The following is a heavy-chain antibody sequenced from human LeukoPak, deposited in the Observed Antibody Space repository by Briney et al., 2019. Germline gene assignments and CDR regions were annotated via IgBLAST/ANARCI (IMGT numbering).Heavy chain of an antibody. D-gene: IGHD6-19*01. J-gene: IGHJ4*02. Sequence: SGTLSLTCAVSGGSISSNNWWGWVRQPPGKGLEWIGEIYHSGSPNYNPSLKSRVTISVDKSRNHFSLNLSSVTAADTAVYYCARRIGSGWKNWGQGTLVTVSS. CDR3: ARRIGSGWKN. CDR1: GGSISSNNW. CDR2: IYHSGSP. V-gene: IGHV4-4*02.